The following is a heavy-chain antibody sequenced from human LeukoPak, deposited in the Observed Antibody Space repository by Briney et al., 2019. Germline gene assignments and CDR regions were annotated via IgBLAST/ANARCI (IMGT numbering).Heavy chain of an antibody. CDR1: GYTLTELS. CDR2: FDPEDGET. Sequence: ASVKVSCMVSGYTLTELSMHWVRQAPGKGLEWMGGFDPEDGETIYAQKFQGRVTMTEDTSTDTAYMELSSLRSEDTAVYYCATVVTSGYYYDPLEYWGQGTLVTVSS. D-gene: IGHD3-22*01. V-gene: IGHV1-24*01. CDR3: ATVVTSGYYYDPLEY. J-gene: IGHJ4*02.